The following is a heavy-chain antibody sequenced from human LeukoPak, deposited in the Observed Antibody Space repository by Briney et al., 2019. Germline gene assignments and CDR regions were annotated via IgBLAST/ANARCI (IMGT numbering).Heavy chain of an antibody. D-gene: IGHD1-26*01. CDR1: TFTFSTYA. J-gene: IGHJ5*02. V-gene: IGHV3-23*01. CDR3: AKKYSTGLDP. CDR2: ISGRGGST. Sequence: PGGSLRLSCAASTFTFSTYAMSWVRQAPGRGLEWVSDISGRGGSTHYADSVKGRFTISRDNSKNTLYLQMNSLRAEDTAIYYCAKKYSTGLDPWGQGTLVTVSS.